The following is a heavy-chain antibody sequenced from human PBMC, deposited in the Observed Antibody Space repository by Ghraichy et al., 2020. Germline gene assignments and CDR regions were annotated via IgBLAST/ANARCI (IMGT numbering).Heavy chain of an antibody. CDR1: GFSLSTRGVG. CDR3: VYRPDYYVLGSYYRLYAFDI. CDR2: IYWDDDK. D-gene: IGHD3-10*01. V-gene: IGHV2-5*02. J-gene: IGHJ3*02. Sequence: SGPTLVKPTQTLTLTCAFSGFSLSTRGVGVGWIRQPPGKALEWLALIYWDDDKRYSPSLRSRLTITKDTSKDQVVLTMTNMDPVDTATYYCVYRPDYYVLGSYYRLYAFDIWGQGTMVTVSS.